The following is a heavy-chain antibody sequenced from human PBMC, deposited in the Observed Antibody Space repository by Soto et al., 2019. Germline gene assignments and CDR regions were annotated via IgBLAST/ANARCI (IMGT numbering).Heavy chain of an antibody. J-gene: IGHJ4*02. Sequence: GGSLRLSCAASGFTFGNRGIHWVRQAPGKGLEWVAVIRHDGSNPWHADSVKGRFTISRDNSRNTLYLQMNSLRAEDTAVYYCATEGSSCTSGNCRLDFWGQGTLVTVSS. CDR2: IRHDGSNP. CDR1: GFTFGNRG. V-gene: IGHV3-30*02. CDR3: ATEGSSCTSGNCRLDF. D-gene: IGHD2-15*01.